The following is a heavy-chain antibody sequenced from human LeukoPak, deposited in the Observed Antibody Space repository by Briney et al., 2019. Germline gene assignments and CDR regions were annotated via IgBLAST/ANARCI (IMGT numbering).Heavy chain of an antibody. D-gene: IGHD3-22*01. J-gene: IGHJ4*02. CDR2: ISSSGSTI. Sequence: GSLRLSCAASGFTVSSNYMSWVRQAPGKGLEWVSYISSSGSTIYYADSVKGRFTISRDNAKNSLYLQMNSLRAEDTAVYYCARAPMIVAVIPYYFDYWGQGTLVTVSS. CDR1: GFTVSSNY. V-gene: IGHV3-11*01. CDR3: ARAPMIVAVIPYYFDY.